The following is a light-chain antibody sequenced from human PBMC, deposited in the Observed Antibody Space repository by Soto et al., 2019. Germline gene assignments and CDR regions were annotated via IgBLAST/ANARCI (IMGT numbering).Light chain of an antibody. CDR1: NSDVGGYNY. CDR3: SSHAGSNHPYV. V-gene: IGLV2-8*01. Sequence: QSALTQPPSASGSPGQSVTISCTGTNSDVGGYNYVSWYQQHPGKAPKLMISEVSKRPSGVPDRFSGSKSGNTASLTVSGLQAEDEADYYCSSHAGSNHPYVFGAGTKLTVL. CDR2: EVS. J-gene: IGLJ1*01.